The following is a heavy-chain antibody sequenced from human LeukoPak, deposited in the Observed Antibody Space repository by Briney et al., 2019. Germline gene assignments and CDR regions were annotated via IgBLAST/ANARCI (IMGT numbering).Heavy chain of an antibody. Sequence: ASVKVSYKASGGTFSSYAISWVRQAPGQGLEWMGWISAYNGNTNYAQKFHGRLTMTTDTSTNTAYMELRSLRPNDTAVYYCARDFFHGHCSGLTCFLLDSWGQGSLVTVSS. J-gene: IGHJ4*02. CDR2: ISAYNGNT. CDR1: GGTFSSYA. D-gene: IGHD2-15*01. CDR3: ARDFFHGHCSGLTCFLLDS. V-gene: IGHV1-18*01.